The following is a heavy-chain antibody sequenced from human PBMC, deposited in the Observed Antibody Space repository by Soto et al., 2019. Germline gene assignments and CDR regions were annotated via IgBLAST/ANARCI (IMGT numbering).Heavy chain of an antibody. J-gene: IGHJ3*02. CDR2: ISYDGSNK. V-gene: IGHV3-30*18. D-gene: IGHD1-26*01. CDR1: GFTFSSYG. CDR3: AKSGRYYTGAFDI. Sequence: QVQLVESGVGVVQPGRSLRLSCAASGFTFSSYGMHWVRQAPGKGLEWVAVISYDGSNKYYADSVKGRFTISRDNSKNTLYLQMNSLRAEDTAVYYCAKSGRYYTGAFDIWGQGTMVTVSS.